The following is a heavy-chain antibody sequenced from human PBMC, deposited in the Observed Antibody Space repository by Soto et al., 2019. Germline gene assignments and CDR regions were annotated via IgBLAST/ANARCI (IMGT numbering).Heavy chain of an antibody. J-gene: IGHJ5*02. CDR1: GGSLSEQW. Sequence: GESLKISCKASGGSLSEQWIGCVRHTPDKGLEWIGFVFLADPDARYSPAFQGQVTMTADRSSTYLQWSSLKASDTGIYYCARRRGQCSDGVCSRWWFDPWGQGTRFTVSS. V-gene: IGHV5-51*01. D-gene: IGHD2-21*02. CDR3: ARRRGQCSDGVCSRWWFDP. CDR2: VFLADPDA.